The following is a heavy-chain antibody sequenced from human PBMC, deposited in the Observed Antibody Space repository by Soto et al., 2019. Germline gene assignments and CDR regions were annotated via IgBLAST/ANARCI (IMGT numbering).Heavy chain of an antibody. CDR2: INHSGST. CDR1: GGSFSGYY. V-gene: IGHV4-34*01. CDR3: ARMSIFGVVVDAFAI. Sequence: SETLSLTCAVYGGSFSGYYWSWIRQPPGKGLEWIGEINHSGSTNYNPSLKSRVTISVDTSKNQFSLKLSSVTAADTAVYYCARMSIFGVVVDAFAIWGQGTMVTVSS. J-gene: IGHJ3*02. D-gene: IGHD3-3*01.